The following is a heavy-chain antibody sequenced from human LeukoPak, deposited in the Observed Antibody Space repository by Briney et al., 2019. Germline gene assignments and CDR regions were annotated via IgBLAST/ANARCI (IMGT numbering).Heavy chain of an antibody. CDR3: AKGSSSSRPYYFDY. CDR2: ISGSGDST. J-gene: IGHJ4*02. D-gene: IGHD6-13*01. Sequence: GGSLRLSCAASGFTFSNFALSWVRQAPGKGLEWVSAISGSGDSTYYADSVKGRFTISRDNSKNTLYLQMNSLRAEDTAVYYCAKGSSSSRPYYFDYWGQGTLVTVSS. CDR1: GFTFSNFA. V-gene: IGHV3-23*01.